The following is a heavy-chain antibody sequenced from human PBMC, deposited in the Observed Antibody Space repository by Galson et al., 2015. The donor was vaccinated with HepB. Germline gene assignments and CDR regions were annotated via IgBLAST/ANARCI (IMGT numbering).Heavy chain of an antibody. Sequence: SVKVSCKASGYTFTTYYMFWVRQAPGQGLEWMGLINPNNGITTYAQQLQGRVTMTRDTSTSTVYMELSSLTSEDTAVYYCAREGGPWGQGTLVTVSS. CDR1: GYTFTTYY. V-gene: IGHV1-46*04. CDR2: INPNNGIT. J-gene: IGHJ5*02. D-gene: IGHD3-16*01. CDR3: AREGGP.